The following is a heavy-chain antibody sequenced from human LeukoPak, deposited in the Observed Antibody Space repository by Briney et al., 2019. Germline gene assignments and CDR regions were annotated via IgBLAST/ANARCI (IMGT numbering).Heavy chain of an antibody. CDR2: IYYTGST. V-gene: IGHV4-39*01. Sequence: ASETLSLTCTVSGGSISGSSYYWGGIRQPPGKGLEWIGSIYYTGSTYYNPSLKSRVTISVDTSKNQFSLKLSSVTAADTAVYYCARQHYDNSGYYRVNFDYWGQGTLVTVSS. D-gene: IGHD3-22*01. CDR3: ARQHYDNSGYYRVNFDY. J-gene: IGHJ4*02. CDR1: GGSISGSSYY.